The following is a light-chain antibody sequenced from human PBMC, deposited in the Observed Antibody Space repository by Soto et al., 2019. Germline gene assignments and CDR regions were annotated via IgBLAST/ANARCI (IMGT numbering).Light chain of an antibody. V-gene: IGLV2-14*03. Sequence: QSVLTQPASVSGSPGQSIAISCSGSTSDVGGYNYVSWYQQYPGKAPKLILYGVSDRPSGVSDRFSGSKSGNTASLIISGLQAEDEAHYYCSSYTASTTLFGGGTKLPVL. CDR2: GVS. CDR3: SSYTASTTL. J-gene: IGLJ2*01. CDR1: TSDVGGYNY.